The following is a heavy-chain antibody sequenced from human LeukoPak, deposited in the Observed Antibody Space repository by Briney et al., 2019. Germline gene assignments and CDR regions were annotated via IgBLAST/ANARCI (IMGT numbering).Heavy chain of an antibody. V-gene: IGHV3-48*03. CDR1: GFTFSSYE. CDR3: ARATYSISWALFDP. CDR2: ISSSGSTM. D-gene: IGHD5-18*01. J-gene: IGHJ5*02. Sequence: GGSPRLSCAASGFTFSSYEMNWVRQAPGKGLEWVSYISSSGSTMYYADSVKGRFTISRDNARKSLYLQMTSLRAEDTAVYYCARATYSISWALFDPWGQGTLVTVSS.